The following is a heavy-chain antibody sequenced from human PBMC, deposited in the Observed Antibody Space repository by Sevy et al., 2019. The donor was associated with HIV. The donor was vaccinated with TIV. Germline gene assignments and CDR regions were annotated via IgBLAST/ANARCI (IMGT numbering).Heavy chain of an antibody. V-gene: IGHV3-73*01. Sequence: GGSLRLSCTASGFIFSGSAIHWVRQASGKGLEWVGRIRSKAKSYATAYAASVKGRFTISRDDSKNTAYLQMKSLKTEDTAVYYCTRQAIYCSGNTCYHPYYFDSWGQGTLVTVSS. D-gene: IGHD2-15*01. CDR2: IRSKAKSYAT. CDR3: TRQAIYCSGNTCYHPYYFDS. CDR1: GFIFSGSA. J-gene: IGHJ4*02.